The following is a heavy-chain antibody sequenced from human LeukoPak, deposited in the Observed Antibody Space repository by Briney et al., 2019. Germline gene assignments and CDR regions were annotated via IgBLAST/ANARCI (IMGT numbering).Heavy chain of an antibody. CDR2: IYYSGST. CDR3: ARRRGYSSSWYEP. Sequence: SETLSLTCTVSGGSISSSSYYWGWIRQPPGKGLEWIGSIYYSGSTYYNPSLKSRVTISVDTSKNQFSLKPSSVTAADTAVYYCARRRGYSSSWYEPWGQGTLVTVSS. CDR1: GGSISSSSYY. D-gene: IGHD6-13*01. J-gene: IGHJ5*02. V-gene: IGHV4-39*01.